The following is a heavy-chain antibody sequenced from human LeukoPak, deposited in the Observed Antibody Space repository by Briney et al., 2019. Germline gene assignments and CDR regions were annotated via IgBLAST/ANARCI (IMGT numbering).Heavy chain of an antibody. Sequence: SETLSLTCGVYGGSFSGYFWSWIRQPPGKGLEWIGEINHSGSTKYNPSLKSRLTISVDTSKNQFSLKLSSVTAADTAVYYCARGWPGGYFDYGGQGTLVTVSS. CDR3: ARGWPGGYFDY. V-gene: IGHV4-34*01. CDR1: GGSFSGYF. CDR2: INHSGST. J-gene: IGHJ4*02. D-gene: IGHD2-15*01.